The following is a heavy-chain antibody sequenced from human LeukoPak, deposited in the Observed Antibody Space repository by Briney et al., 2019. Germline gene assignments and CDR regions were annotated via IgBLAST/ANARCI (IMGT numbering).Heavy chain of an antibody. CDR2: IGGSGGST. D-gene: IGHD2-2*01. CDR3: AKEWAICSSTSCEDAFDI. J-gene: IGHJ3*02. V-gene: IGHV3-23*01. Sequence: PGGSLRLSCAASGFTFSSYAMSWVRQAPGKGLEWVSAIGGSGGSTYYADSVKGRFTISRDNSKNTLYLQMNSLRAEDTAVYYCAKEWAICSSTSCEDAFDIWGQGTMVTVSS. CDR1: GFTFSSYA.